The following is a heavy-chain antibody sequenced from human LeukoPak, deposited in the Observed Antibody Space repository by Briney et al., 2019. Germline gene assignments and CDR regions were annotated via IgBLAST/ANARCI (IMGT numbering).Heavy chain of an antibody. CDR3: AKSIAARPYYYYYYMDV. Sequence: GASVTVSFKASGYTFTSYGISWVRQAPGQGLEWMGWISAYNGNTNYAQKLQGRVIMTTDTSTSTAYMELRSLRSDDTAVYYCAKSIAARPYYYYYYMDVWGKGTTVTVSS. CDR1: GYTFTSYG. D-gene: IGHD6-6*01. J-gene: IGHJ6*03. V-gene: IGHV1-18*01. CDR2: ISAYNGNT.